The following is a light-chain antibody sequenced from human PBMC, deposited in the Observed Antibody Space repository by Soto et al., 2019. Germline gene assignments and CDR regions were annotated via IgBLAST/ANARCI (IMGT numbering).Light chain of an antibody. CDR1: QSVSSI. J-gene: IGKJ4*01. V-gene: IGKV3D-15*01. CDR3: QQYDDWLRLT. CDR2: GAS. Sequence: EIVRTQSPANLSVSAGERATTSCMASQSVSSILAWYQQKPGQAPRLLIYGASNGAAGIPARFSGSGSGTEFNLTISSLQSEDFAVYFCQQYDDWLRLTFGGGTKVEIK.